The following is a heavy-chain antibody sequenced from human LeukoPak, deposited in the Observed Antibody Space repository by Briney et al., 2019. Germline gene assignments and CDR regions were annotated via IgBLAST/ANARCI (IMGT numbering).Heavy chain of an antibody. V-gene: IGHV4-59*08. D-gene: IGHD6-13*01. CDR3: ARRPGSSSSWPQDDYYYYGMDV. Sequence: TSETLSLTCTVSGGSISSYYWSWIRQPPGKGLEWIGYIYYSGSTNYNPSLKSRVTISVDTSKNQFSLKLSSVTAADTAVYYCARRPGSSSSWPQDDYYYYGMDVWGQGTTVTVSS. J-gene: IGHJ6*02. CDR1: GGSISSYY. CDR2: IYYSGST.